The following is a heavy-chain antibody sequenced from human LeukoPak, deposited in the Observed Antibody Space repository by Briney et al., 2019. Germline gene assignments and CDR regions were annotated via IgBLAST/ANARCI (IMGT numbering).Heavy chain of an antibody. J-gene: IGHJ6*03. CDR1: GGSISSYY. CDR2: IYYSGST. D-gene: IGHD1-26*01. CDR3: AREARSLYYMDV. V-gene: IGHV4-59*01. Sequence: SETLSPTCTVSGGSISSYYWSWIRQPPGKGLEWIGYIYYSGSTNYNPSLKSRVTISVDTSKNQFSLKLSSVTAADTAVYYCAREARSLYYMDVWGKGTTVTVSS.